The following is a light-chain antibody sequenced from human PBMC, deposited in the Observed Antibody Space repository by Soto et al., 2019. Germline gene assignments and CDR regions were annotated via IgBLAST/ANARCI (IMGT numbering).Light chain of an antibody. CDR1: QSVISRY. V-gene: IGKV3-20*01. Sequence: EIVLTQSPCTLSLSPGERATVSCRAIQSVISRYLACYQQKPGQAPRLLIYGATSRATGIPDRFSGSGSGTDFTLSISSLEPEDFAVYYCQQYGSSPGVTFGQGTRLEIK. J-gene: IGKJ5*01. CDR2: GAT. CDR3: QQYGSSPGVT.